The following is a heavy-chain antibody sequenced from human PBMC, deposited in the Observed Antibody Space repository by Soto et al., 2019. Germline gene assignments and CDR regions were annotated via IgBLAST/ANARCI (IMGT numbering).Heavy chain of an antibody. CDR2: INANNGGA. CDR1: GYTFTDYH. J-gene: IGHJ5*02. D-gene: IGHD6-25*01. CDR3: AREGGSETLQPSYNWFDT. V-gene: IGHV1-2*02. Sequence: ASVKVSCKASGYTFTDYHIHWVRQAPGQGLEFMGWINANNGGAGSAQQFQGRVTVTRDTSITTVYMELSNLRSDDTTVYYCAREGGSETLQPSYNWFDTWGQGTLVTVSS.